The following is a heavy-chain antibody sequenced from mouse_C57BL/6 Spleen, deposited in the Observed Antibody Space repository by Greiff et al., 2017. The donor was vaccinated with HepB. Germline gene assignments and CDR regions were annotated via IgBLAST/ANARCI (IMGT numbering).Heavy chain of an antibody. Sequence: VQLQQSGAELVRPGASVKLSCTASGFNIKDDYMHWVKQRPEQGLEWIGWIDPENGDTEYASKFQGKATITADTSSNTAYLQLSSLTSEDTAVYYSTTSGYYSNYEGYFDVWGTGTTVTVSS. J-gene: IGHJ1*03. D-gene: IGHD2-5*01. CDR2: IDPENGDT. CDR1: GFNIKDDY. CDR3: TTSGYYSNYEGYFDV. V-gene: IGHV14-4*01.